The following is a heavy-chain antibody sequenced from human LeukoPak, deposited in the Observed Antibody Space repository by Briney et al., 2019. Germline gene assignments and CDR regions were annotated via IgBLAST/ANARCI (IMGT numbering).Heavy chain of an antibody. CDR1: GGTFSRYA. CDR3: ARGATVTTGSIDYYYYGMDD. D-gene: IGHD4-17*01. V-gene: IGHV1-69*04. Sequence: ASVKVSCKASGGTFSRYAISWVRQAPGQGLEWMGRIIPILGIANYAQKFQGRVTITADKSTSTAYMELSSLRSEDTAVYYCARGATVTTGSIDYYYYGMDDWGQGTTVTVSS. CDR2: IIPILGIA. J-gene: IGHJ6*02.